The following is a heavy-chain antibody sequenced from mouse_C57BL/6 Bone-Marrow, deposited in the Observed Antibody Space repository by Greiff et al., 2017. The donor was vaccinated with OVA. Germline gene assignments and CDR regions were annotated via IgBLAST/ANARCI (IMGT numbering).Heavy chain of an antibody. CDR1: GYTFTSYW. CDR3: ASLPEPDSGGAY. V-gene: IGHV1-55*01. J-gene: IGHJ3*01. Sequence: QVQLKQSGAELVKPGASVKMSCKASGYTFTSYWITWVKQRPGQGLEWIGDIYPGRGSTHYNEKFKSKATLPVDTSSSTAYMQLGSLTTEDSAVYYRASLPEPDSGGAYWGQGALVTVSA. CDR2: IYPGRGST.